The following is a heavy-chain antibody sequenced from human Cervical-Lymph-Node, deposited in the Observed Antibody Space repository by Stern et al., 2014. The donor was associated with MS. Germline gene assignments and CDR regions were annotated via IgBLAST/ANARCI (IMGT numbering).Heavy chain of an antibody. CDR1: GGTLNDFA. CDR3: AHERNPSYEP. D-gene: IGHD1-14*01. Sequence: VQLEESGAEVRKPGSSVKVSCKASGGTLNDFAISWVRQAPGQGLEWMGVVSLLFGTSHYAQNFQGRFTITEDNSTNTVYMELSSLRFEDTAVYFCAHERNPSYEPWGQGTQVTVSS. V-gene: IGHV1-69*06. CDR2: VSLLFGTS. J-gene: IGHJ5*02.